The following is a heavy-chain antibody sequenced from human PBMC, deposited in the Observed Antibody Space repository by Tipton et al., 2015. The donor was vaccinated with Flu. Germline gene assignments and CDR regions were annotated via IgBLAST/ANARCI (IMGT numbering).Heavy chain of an antibody. J-gene: IGHJ4*02. D-gene: IGHD3-22*01. CDR3: AKAATYYYDSSGYHPYYFDY. Sequence: GSLRLSCAASGFTFSSYAMSWVRQAPGKGLEWVSAISGSGGSTYYADSVKGRLTISRDNSKNTLYLQMNSLRAEDTAVYYCAKAATYYYDSSGYHPYYFDYWGQGTLVTVSS. CDR2: ISGSGGST. V-gene: IGHV3-23*01. CDR1: GFTFSSYA.